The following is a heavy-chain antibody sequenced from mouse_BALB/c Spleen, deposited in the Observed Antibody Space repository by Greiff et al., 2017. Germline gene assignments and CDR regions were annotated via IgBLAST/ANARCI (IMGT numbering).Heavy chain of an antibody. CDR2: IYPGDGST. D-gene: IGHD3-3*01. J-gene: IGHJ3*01. CDR1: GYTFTSYD. CDR3: TRGDFAWFAY. Sequence: QVQLKQSGPELVKPGALVKISCKASGYTFTSYDINWVKQRPGQGLEWIGWIYPGDGSTKYNEKFKGKATLTVDKSSSTAYMQLGSLTSEDAAVYYCTRGDFAWFAYWGQGTLVTVSA. V-gene: IGHV1-85*01.